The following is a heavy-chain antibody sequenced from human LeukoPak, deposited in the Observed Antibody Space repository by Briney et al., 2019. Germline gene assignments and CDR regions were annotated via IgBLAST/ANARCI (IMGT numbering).Heavy chain of an antibody. J-gene: IGHJ4*02. D-gene: IGHD3-3*01. V-gene: IGHV4-31*03. CDR1: GGPISGSGLY. CDR2: IYYSGST. CDR3: ARESLGVETTPE. Sequence: SETLSLTCSVSGGPISGSGLYWSWFRQFPTKGLEYIGYIYYSGSTDYNPSLKSRVTISVDTSKNQFSLKLASVSAADTAVYYCARESLGVETTPEWGPGTLVTVSS.